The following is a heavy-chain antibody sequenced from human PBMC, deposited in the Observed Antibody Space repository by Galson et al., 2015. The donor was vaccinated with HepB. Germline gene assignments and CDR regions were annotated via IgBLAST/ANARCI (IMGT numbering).Heavy chain of an antibody. CDR1: GFIVSSNY. D-gene: IGHD5-12*01. J-gene: IGHJ4*02. CDR3: AKGYSKSWYSGLGY. Sequence: FLRLSCAASGFIVSSNYISWVRQAPGKGLEWVSVIYNAGDTYYADSVKGRFTISRDNSKNTVFLQMNSLRAEDTAMYYCAKGYSKSWYSGLGYWGQGTLVTVSS. V-gene: IGHV3-53*01. CDR2: IYNAGDT.